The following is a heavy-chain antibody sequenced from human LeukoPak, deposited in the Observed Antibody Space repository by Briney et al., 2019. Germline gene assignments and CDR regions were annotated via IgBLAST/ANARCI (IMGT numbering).Heavy chain of an antibody. J-gene: IGHJ4*02. CDR1: GYTFTGYY. Sequence: ASVKVSCKASGYTFTGYYMHWVRQAPGQGREWMGWINPNSGGTNYAQKFQGRVTMTRDTSISTAYMELSRLRSDDTAVYYCAREYSRFGELNDYWGQGTLVTVSS. CDR2: INPNSGGT. CDR3: AREYSRFGELNDY. V-gene: IGHV1-2*02. D-gene: IGHD3-10*01.